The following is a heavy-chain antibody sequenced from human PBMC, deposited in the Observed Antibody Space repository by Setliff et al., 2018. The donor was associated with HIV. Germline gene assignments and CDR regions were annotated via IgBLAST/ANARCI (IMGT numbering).Heavy chain of an antibody. CDR1: GYDFRIYD. Sequence: ASVKVSCKASGYDFRIYDINWVRQVAGQGLEWMGWINPGTGNTGYTQNFSGRVTMTRNTSINTVYMELSSLRSEDTAIYFCSRGKIPSWRLTMFDFWGQGTPVTVSS. D-gene: IGHD1-1*01. CDR3: SRGKIPSWRLTMFDF. CDR2: INPGTGNT. J-gene: IGHJ4*02. V-gene: IGHV1-8*01.